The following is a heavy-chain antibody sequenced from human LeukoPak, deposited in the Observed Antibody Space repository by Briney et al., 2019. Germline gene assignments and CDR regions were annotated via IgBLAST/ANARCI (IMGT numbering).Heavy chain of an antibody. CDR1: GFTFSSYS. V-gene: IGHV3-21*04. CDR2: ISSSSYI. Sequence: PGGSLRLSCAASGFTFSSYSTNWVRQAPGKGLEWVSSISSSSYIYYADSVKGRFTISRDNSKNTLYLQMNSLRAEDTAVYYCAKKPHSFWGMDVWGQGTTVTVSS. CDR3: AKKPHSFWGMDV. D-gene: IGHD3-3*01. J-gene: IGHJ6*02.